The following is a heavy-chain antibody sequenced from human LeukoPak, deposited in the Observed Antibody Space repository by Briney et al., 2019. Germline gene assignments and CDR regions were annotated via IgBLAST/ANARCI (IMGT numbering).Heavy chain of an antibody. J-gene: IGHJ4*02. V-gene: IGHV4-34*01. Sequence: SETLSLTCAVYGGSFSGYYWSWIRQPPGQGLEWIGEINHSGSTNYNPSPKRRITISVDTSKNQFSLTLSSGSAADTALYYCARGLAPRINMVRGVRPPFRGVFDYWGQGTLVTVCS. CDR3: ARGLAPRINMVRGVRPPFRGVFDY. CDR1: GGSFSGYY. D-gene: IGHD3-10*01. CDR2: INHSGST.